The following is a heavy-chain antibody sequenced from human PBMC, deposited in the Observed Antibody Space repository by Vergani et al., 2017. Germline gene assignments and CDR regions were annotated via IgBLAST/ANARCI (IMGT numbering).Heavy chain of an antibody. CDR2: IYYSGST. V-gene: IGHV4-31*01. D-gene: IGHD2-2*01. CDR3: ARDVVVPAAISYYYYYMDV. CDR1: GGPISSGGYY. J-gene: IGHJ6*03. Sequence: QVQLQESGPGLVKPSQTLSITCTVSGGPISSGGYYWSWIRQHPGKGLEWIGYIYYSGSTYYNPSLKSLVTISVDTSKNQFSLKLSSVTAADTAVYYCARDVVVPAAISYYYYYMDVWGKGP.